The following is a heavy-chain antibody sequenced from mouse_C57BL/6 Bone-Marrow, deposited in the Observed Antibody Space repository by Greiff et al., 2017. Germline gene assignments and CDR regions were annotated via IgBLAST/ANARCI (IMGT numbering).Heavy chain of an antibody. J-gene: IGHJ1*03. V-gene: IGHV10-3*01. D-gene: IGHD2-4*01. Sequence: EVMLVESGGGLVQPKGSLKLSCAASGFTFNTYAMHWVRQAPGKGLEWVARIRSKSSNYATYYADSVKDRFTISRDDSQSMLYLQMNNLKTEDTAMYYCVRDNDYDGTYWYFDVWGTGTTVTVSS. CDR1: GFTFNTYA. CDR2: IRSKSSNYAT. CDR3: VRDNDYDGTYWYFDV.